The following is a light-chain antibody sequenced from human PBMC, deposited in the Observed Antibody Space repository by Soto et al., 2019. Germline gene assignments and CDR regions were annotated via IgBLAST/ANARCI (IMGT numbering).Light chain of an antibody. CDR2: EAS. CDR3: CSNAAGSTDV. CDR1: SSDIGSHHL. J-gene: IGLJ1*01. V-gene: IGLV2-23*01. Sequence: QSVLTQPASVSGSPGQSITISCTGTSSDIGSHHLVSWYQQYPGKAPQLIIFEASKRPSGVSNRFSGSKSGITASLTISGLQAEDEADYYCCSNAAGSTDVFGTGTKVIVL.